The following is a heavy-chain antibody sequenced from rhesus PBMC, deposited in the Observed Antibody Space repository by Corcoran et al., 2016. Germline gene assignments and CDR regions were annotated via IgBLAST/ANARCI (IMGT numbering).Heavy chain of an antibody. CDR2: VDPEDGEA. Sequence: EVQLVQSGAEVKKPGASVKIPCKASGYTFTDYYLPRVRQPLGKGLEWMGRVDPEDGEAIHAQKFQDRVTITADTSTDTAYMELSSLRSEDTAVYYCATGGITGTTFDYWGQGVLVTVSS. J-gene: IGHJ4*01. V-gene: IGHV1-111*02. CDR3: ATGGITGTTFDY. D-gene: IGHD1-7*02. CDR1: GYTFTDYY.